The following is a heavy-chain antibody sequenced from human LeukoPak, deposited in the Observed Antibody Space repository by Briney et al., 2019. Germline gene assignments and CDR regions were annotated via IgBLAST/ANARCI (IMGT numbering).Heavy chain of an antibody. D-gene: IGHD2-2*01. CDR2: IYYSGST. J-gene: IGHJ4*02. CDR1: GGSISSGGYY. Sequence: SETLSLTCTVSGGSISSGGYYWSWSRQHPGKGLEWIGYIYYSGSTYYNPSLKSRVTISVDTSKNQFSLKLSSVTAADTAVYYCARAGIDIVVVPAALDWGQGTLVTVSS. V-gene: IGHV4-31*03. CDR3: ARAGIDIVVVPAALD.